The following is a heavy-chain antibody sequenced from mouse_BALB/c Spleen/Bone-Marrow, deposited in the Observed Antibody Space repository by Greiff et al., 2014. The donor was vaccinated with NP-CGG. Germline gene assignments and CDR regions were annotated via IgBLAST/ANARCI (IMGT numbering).Heavy chain of an antibody. D-gene: IGHD3-3*01. J-gene: IGHJ4*01. V-gene: IGHV5-17*02. Sequence: DVHLVESGGGLVQPGGSRKLSCAASGFTFSSFGMHWVRQAPEKGLEWVAYISSGSSTIYYADTMKGRFTISRDNPKNTLFLQMTSLRSKDTAMYYCTRSGTLGAMDYWGQGTSVTVSS. CDR2: ISSGSSTI. CDR1: GFTFSSFG. CDR3: TRSGTLGAMDY.